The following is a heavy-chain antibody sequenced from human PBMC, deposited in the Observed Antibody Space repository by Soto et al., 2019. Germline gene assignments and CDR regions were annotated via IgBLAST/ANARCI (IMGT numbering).Heavy chain of an antibody. CDR3: ARGVGSSPPQY. V-gene: IGHV4-59*02. CDR1: GGSVSVYY. J-gene: IGHJ4*02. D-gene: IGHD1-26*01. Sequence: WETLSLTCTISGGSVSVYYWSWIRQSTGQGLEWIGYIYASGSPYYNPSLRSRVTISADTSKNQISLKLTSPTAADTAVYYCARGVGSSPPQYWGRGTLVTVSS. CDR2: IYASGSP.